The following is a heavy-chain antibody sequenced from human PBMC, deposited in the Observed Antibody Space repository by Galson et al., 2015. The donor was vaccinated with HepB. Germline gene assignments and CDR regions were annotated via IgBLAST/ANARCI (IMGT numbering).Heavy chain of an antibody. CDR2: ISSSSSYI. D-gene: IGHD3-10*01. V-gene: IGHV3-21*01. J-gene: IGHJ4*02. CDR1: GFTFSSYS. Sequence: SLRLSCAASGFTFSSYSMNWVRQAPGKGLEWVSSISSSSSYIYYADSVKGRFTISRDNAKNSLYLQMNSLRAEDTAVYYCARVWFGELLSPFDYWGQGTLVTVSS. CDR3: ARVWFGELLSPFDY.